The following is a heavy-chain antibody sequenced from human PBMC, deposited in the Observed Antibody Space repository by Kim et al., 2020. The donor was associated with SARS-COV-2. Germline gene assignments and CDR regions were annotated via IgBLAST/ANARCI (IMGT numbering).Heavy chain of an antibody. CDR3: ARDDYVWGSYRYGSYTWFDP. Sequence: GGSLRLSCAASGFTFSSYEMNWVRQAPGKGLEWVSYISSSGSTIYYADSVKGRFTISRDNAKNSLYLQMNSLRAEDTAVYYCARDDYVWGSYRYGSYTWFDPWGQGTLVTVSS. J-gene: IGHJ5*02. CDR1: GFTFSSYE. CDR2: ISSSGSTI. V-gene: IGHV3-48*03. D-gene: IGHD3-16*02.